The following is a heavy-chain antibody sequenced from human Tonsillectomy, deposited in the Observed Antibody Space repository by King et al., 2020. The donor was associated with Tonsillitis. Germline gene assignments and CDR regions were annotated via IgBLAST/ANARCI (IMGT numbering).Heavy chain of an antibody. V-gene: IGHV3-15*07. Sequence: VQLVESGGGLVKPGGSLRLSCAASGFTFSDAWMNWVRQAPGKGLEWVGRIKSKTYGGTTDYAAPVKGRFSISRDDSKNTLYLQMNSLKTEDTAVYYCATEWGGSWADAFDIWGQGTMVTVSS. J-gene: IGHJ3*02. CDR3: ATEWGGSWADAFDI. CDR2: IKSKTYGGTT. CDR1: GFTFSDAW. D-gene: IGHD1-26*01.